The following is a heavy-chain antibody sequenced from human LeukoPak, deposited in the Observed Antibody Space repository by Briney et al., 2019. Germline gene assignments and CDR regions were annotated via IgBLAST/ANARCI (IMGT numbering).Heavy chain of an antibody. D-gene: IGHD2-15*01. CDR3: AKSSGLLPYYFDY. CDR1: GFTYSSYA. CDR2: ISGSGGST. Sequence: PGGSLRLSCAASGFTYSSYAMSWVRQAPGKGLEWVSAISGSGGSTYYADSVKGRFTISRDNSKNTLYLQMNSLRAEDTAVYYCAKSSGLLPYYFDYWGQGTLVTVSS. V-gene: IGHV3-23*01. J-gene: IGHJ4*02.